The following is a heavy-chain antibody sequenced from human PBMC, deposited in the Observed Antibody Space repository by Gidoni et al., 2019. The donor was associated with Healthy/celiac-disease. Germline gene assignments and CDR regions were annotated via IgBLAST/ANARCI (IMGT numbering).Heavy chain of an antibody. D-gene: IGHD1-26*01. Sequence: QVQLVESGGGVVQPGRSLRLSCAASGFTFSSYGLHWVRQAPGTGLEWVAVIWYDGSNKYYADSVKGRFTISRDNSKNTLYLQMNSLRAEDTAVYYCARDGGIVGATDNWFDPWGQGTLVTVSS. V-gene: IGHV3-33*01. CDR2: IWYDGSNK. J-gene: IGHJ5*02. CDR3: ARDGGIVGATDNWFDP. CDR1: GFTFSSYG.